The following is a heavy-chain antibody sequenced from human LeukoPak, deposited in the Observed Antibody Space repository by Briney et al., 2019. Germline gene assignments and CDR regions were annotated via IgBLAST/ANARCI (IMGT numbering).Heavy chain of an antibody. CDR1: GGSISSSSYY. CDR2: IYYSAST. J-gene: IGHJ4*02. Sequence: PSETLSLTCTVSGGSISSSSYYWGWIRQPPGKGLEWIGSIYYSASTYYNPSLKSRVTISVDTSKNQFSLKLSSVTAADTAVYYCARGSYDYDYWGQGTLVTVSS. D-gene: IGHD3-16*01. V-gene: IGHV4-39*07. CDR3: ARGSYDYDY.